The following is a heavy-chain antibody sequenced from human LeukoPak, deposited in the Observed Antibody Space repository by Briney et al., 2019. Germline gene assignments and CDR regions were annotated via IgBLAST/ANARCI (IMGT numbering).Heavy chain of an antibody. D-gene: IGHD7-27*01. CDR1: GFTFSSYG. Sequence: GGSLRLSCAASGFTFSSYGLHWVRQAPGKGLEWVAVISYDGRNKYYADSVKGRFTISRDNSKNTLYLQMNSLRAEDTAVYYCARGGDNWGFFDYWGQGTLVTVSS. CDR2: ISYDGRNK. CDR3: ARGGDNWGFFDY. V-gene: IGHV3-30*04. J-gene: IGHJ4*02.